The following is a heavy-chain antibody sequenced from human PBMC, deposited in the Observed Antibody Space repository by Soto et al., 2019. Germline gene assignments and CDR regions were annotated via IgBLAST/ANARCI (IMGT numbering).Heavy chain of an antibody. Sequence: GGSLRLSCAASGFTFSSYGMHWVRQAPGKGLEWVAVIWYDGSNKYYADSVKGRFTISRDNSKNTLYLQMNSLRAEDTAVYYCARDQDATPLNAFDIWGQGTMVTVSS. J-gene: IGHJ3*02. CDR3: ARDQDATPLNAFDI. V-gene: IGHV3-33*01. CDR2: IWYDGSNK. CDR1: GFTFSSYG. D-gene: IGHD1-26*01.